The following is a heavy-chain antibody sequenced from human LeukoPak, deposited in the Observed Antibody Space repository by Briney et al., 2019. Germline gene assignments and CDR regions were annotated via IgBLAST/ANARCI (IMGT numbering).Heavy chain of an antibody. J-gene: IGHJ4*02. CDR3: ARGGFYDSSGYYPQLNYFDY. CDR1: GGSISSGGYS. CDR2: IYQSGST. Sequence: PSETLSLTCAVSGGSISSGGYSWSWIRQPPGKGLEWIGYIYQSGSTYYNPSLKSRVTISVDRSKNQFSLKLSSVTAADTAVYYCARGGFYDSSGYYPQLNYFDYWGQGTLVTVSS. V-gene: IGHV4-30-2*01. D-gene: IGHD3-22*01.